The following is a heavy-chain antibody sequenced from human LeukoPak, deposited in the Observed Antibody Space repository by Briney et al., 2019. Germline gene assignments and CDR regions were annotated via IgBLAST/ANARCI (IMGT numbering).Heavy chain of an antibody. V-gene: IGHV4-34*01. D-gene: IGHD4-17*01. CDR1: GGSFSGYY. CDR3: ARALGDYGDYS. CDR2: INHSGST. J-gene: IGHJ4*02. Sequence: SETLSLTCAVYGGSFSGYYWSWLRQPPGKGLEWFREINHSGSTNYNPYLKSRVTISVVTSKNQFSLKLTSVTDTDTAVHYCARALGDYGDYSWGQGTLVTVSS.